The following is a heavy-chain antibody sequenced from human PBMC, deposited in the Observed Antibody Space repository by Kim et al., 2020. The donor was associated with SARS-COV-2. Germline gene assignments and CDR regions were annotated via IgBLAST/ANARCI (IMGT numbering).Heavy chain of an antibody. Sequence: GGSLRLSCAASGFTFSSYGMHWVRQAPGKGLEWVAVISYDGSNKYYADSVKGRFTISRDNSKNTLYLQMNSLGAEDTAVYYCAKEGDTAMAPTNYYYYGMDVWGQGTTVTVSS. J-gene: IGHJ6*02. V-gene: IGHV3-30*18. CDR1: GFTFSSYG. CDR3: AKEGDTAMAPTNYYYYGMDV. CDR2: ISYDGSNK. D-gene: IGHD5-18*01.